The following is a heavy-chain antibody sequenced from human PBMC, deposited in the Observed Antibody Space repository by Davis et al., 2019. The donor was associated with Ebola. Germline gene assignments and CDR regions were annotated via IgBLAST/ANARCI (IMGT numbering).Heavy chain of an antibody. CDR2: IGAAGDT. V-gene: IGHV3-13*01. CDR1: GFTFSNYD. CDR3: ARVGSGSQGGMDV. J-gene: IGHJ6*02. Sequence: GESLKISCAASGFTFSNYDMHWVRQTSGKGLEWVSVIGAAGDTYYADSVKGRFTISRDNSKNTLYLQMNSLRAEDTAVYYCARVGSGSQGGMDVWGQGTTVTVSS. D-gene: IGHD3-10*01.